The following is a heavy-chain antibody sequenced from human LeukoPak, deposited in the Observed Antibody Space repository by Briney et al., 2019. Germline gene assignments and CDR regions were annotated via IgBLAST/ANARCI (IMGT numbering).Heavy chain of an antibody. V-gene: IGHV2-70*11. D-gene: IGHD6-19*01. CDR2: IDWDDDK. CDR1: GFSLSTSGMC. J-gene: IGHJ4*02. CDR3: ARSQYSSGWYKVDY. Sequence: ESGPALVKPTQTLTLTYTFSGFSLSTSGMCVSWIRQPPGKALEWLARIDWDDDKYYSTSLKTRLTISKDTSKNQVVLTMTNMDPVDTATYYCARSQYSSGWYKVDYWGQGTLVTVSS.